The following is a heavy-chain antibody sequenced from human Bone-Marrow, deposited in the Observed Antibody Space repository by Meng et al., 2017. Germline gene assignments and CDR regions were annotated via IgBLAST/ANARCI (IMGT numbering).Heavy chain of an antibody. V-gene: IGHV3-23*01. Sequence: SCKASGYTFTSYYMHWVRQAPGKGLEWVSAISGSGSSTYYADSLKGRFTISRDNSKNTLYLQMHSLRAEDTAIYYCARGNWFDPWGQGTLVTVSS. J-gene: IGHJ5*02. CDR1: GYTFTSYY. CDR3: ARGNWFDP. CDR2: ISGSGSST.